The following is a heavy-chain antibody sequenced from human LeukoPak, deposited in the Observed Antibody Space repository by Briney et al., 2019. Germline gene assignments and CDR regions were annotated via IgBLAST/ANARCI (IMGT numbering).Heavy chain of an antibody. V-gene: IGHV3-23*01. CDR1: GFTFSSYA. CDR2: ISSNGGIT. D-gene: IGHD6-19*01. J-gene: IGHJ4*02. CDR3: ARYSSGWYSPFDY. Sequence: SGGSLRLSCAASGFTFSSYAMSWVRQAPGKGLEWVSTISSNGGITYYADSVKGWFTISRDNSKNTLYLQMNSLRAEDTAVYYCARYSSGWYSPFDYWGQGTLVTVSS.